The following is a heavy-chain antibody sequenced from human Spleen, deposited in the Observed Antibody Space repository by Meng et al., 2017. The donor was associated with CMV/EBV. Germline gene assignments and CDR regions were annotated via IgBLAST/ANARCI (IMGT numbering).Heavy chain of an antibody. D-gene: IGHD6-6*01. CDR1: GYNFDGYW. CDR2: ISPGDFNT. J-gene: IGHJ4*02. CDR3: ARHPPFSSSSRFFDY. V-gene: IGHV5-51*01. Sequence: SGYNFDGYWIGWVRQMSGKGLEWMGIISPGDFNTKYSPSFEGQVTISLDKSISTAYLQWNNLKASDTAIYYCARHPPFSSSSRFFDYWGQGTLVTVSS.